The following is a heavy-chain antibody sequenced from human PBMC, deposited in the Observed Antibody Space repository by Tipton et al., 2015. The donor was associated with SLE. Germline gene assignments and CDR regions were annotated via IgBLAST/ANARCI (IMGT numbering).Heavy chain of an antibody. CDR3: ARGPDYSNYYFYRMDV. Sequence: SLRLSCAVSGGSINSYNWWTWVRQPPGKGLEWIGEIYHSGTTNYNPSLKSRITISLDKSNNHFSLRLSSLTAADTAVYYCARGPDYSNYYFYRMDVWGQGTTGTVSS. J-gene: IGHJ6*02. D-gene: IGHD4-11*01. CDR2: IYHSGTT. V-gene: IGHV4-4*02. CDR1: GGSINSYNW.